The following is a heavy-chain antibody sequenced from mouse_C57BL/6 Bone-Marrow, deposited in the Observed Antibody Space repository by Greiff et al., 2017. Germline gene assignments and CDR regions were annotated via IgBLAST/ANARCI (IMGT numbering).Heavy chain of an antibody. CDR1: GYTFTGYW. CDR3: AREGYYGSSYDYFDY. CDR2: ILPGSGST. V-gene: IGHV1-9*01. J-gene: IGHJ2*01. Sequence: QVQLKQSGAELMKPGASVTLSCKATGYTFTGYWIEWVKQRPGHGLEWIGEILPGSGSTNYNEKFKGKATFTADTSSNTAYMQLSSLTTEDSAIYYCAREGYYGSSYDYFDYWGQGTTLTVSS. D-gene: IGHD1-1*01.